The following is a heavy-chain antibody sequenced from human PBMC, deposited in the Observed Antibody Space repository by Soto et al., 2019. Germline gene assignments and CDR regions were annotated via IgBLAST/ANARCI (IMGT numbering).Heavy chain of an antibody. V-gene: IGHV3-9*01. J-gene: IGHJ4*02. CDR1: GFTFDDYA. CDR2: ISWNSGSI. CDR3: AKSNDYPLAPDY. Sequence: AGGSLRLSCAASGFTFDDYAMHWVRQAPGKGLEWVSGISWNSGSIGYADSVKGRFTISRDNAKNSLYLQMNSLRAEDTALYYCAKSNDYPLAPDYWGQGTLVTVSS. D-gene: IGHD3-16*01.